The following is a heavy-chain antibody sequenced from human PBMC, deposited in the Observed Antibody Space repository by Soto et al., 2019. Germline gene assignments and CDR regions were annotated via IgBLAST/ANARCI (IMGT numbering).Heavy chain of an antibody. Sequence: PGGSLRLSCAASGFTFSTYGMYWVRQVPGQRLEWVAVLSHDGSYKYTADSVQGRFTISRDNSKNTLFLQMNNLRPEDTATYYCAKVVSRSGYYKGAMDVWGQGTRVTVS. D-gene: IGHD3-22*01. V-gene: IGHV3-30*18. CDR1: GFTFSTYG. CDR3: AKVVSRSGYYKGAMDV. J-gene: IGHJ6*02. CDR2: LSHDGSYK.